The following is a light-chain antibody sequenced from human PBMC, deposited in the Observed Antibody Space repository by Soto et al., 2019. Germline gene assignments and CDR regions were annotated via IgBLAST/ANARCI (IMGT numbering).Light chain of an antibody. V-gene: IGLV1-44*01. CDR3: AAWDDSLNGVV. J-gene: IGLJ3*02. CDR2: SNN. Sequence: QAVVTQPPSASGTPGQRVTISCSGSSSNIGSNTVNWYQQLPGTAPKLLIYSNNQRPSGVPDRLSGSKSGTSASLAISGLQSEDEADYHCAAWDDSLNGVVFGGGTQLTVL. CDR1: SSNIGSNT.